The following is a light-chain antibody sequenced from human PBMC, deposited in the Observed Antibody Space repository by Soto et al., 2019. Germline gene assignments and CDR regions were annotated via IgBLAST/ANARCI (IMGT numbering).Light chain of an antibody. J-gene: IGKJ2*03. CDR1: QSISFY. CDR2: GAS. Sequence: DIQMTQSPSSLSASVGDRVTITCRASQSISFYLNWYHQKPGKAPKLLIYGASSLQSGVPSRFSGSGSGTQFTLTISSLQPEDFATYYCQQSYSDLYSFGQGTKVEI. CDR3: QQSYSDLYS. V-gene: IGKV1-39*01.